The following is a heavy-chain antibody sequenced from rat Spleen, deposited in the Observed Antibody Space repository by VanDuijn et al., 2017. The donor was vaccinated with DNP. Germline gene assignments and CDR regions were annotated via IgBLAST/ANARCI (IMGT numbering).Heavy chain of an antibody. V-gene: IGHV5-7*01. CDR3: ARQDPLLLTLFTY. J-gene: IGHJ3*01. CDR1: GFTFSDYN. Sequence: EVQLVESGGGLVQPGRSLKLSCAASGFTFSDYNMAWVRQAPKKGLEWVATISYDGSSTYYRDSVNGRFTISRDNAKSTLYLQMDSLRSEDTATYYCARQDPLLLTLFTYWGQGTLVTVSS. D-gene: IGHD1-1*01. CDR2: ISYDGSST.